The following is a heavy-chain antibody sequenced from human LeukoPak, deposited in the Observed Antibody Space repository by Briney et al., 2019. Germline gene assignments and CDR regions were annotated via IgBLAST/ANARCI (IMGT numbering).Heavy chain of an antibody. D-gene: IGHD6-6*01. J-gene: IGHJ4*02. V-gene: IGHV3-9*03. Sequence: GGSLRLSCAASGFTFDDYAMHWVRQAPGKGLEWVSGISWNSGSIGYADSVKGRFTISRDNAKNSLYLQMNSLRAEDMALYYCAKGVGGSVAARSFYYWGQGTLVTVSS. CDR1: GFTFDDYA. CDR2: ISWNSGSI. CDR3: AKGVGGSVAARSFYY.